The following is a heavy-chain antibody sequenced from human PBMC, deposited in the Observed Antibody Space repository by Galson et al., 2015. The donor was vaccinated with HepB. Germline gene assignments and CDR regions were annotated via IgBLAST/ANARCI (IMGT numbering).Heavy chain of an antibody. CDR2: IIPIFGTA. V-gene: IGHV1-69*06. D-gene: IGHD1-26*01. Sequence: SVKVSCKASGGTFSSYAISWVRQAPGQGLEWMGGIIPIFGTANYAQKFQGRVTMTEDTSTDTAYMELSSLRSEDTAVYYCARPPDNSGSRAGLLRWWGQGTLVTVSS. CDR1: GGTFSSYA. J-gene: IGHJ4*02. CDR3: ARPPDNSGSRAGLLRW.